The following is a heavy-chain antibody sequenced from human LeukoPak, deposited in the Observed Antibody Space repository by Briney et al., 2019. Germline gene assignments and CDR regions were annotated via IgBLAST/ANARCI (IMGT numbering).Heavy chain of an antibody. Sequence: GRSLRLSCVASGFSFSSFGMHWVRQAPGKGLEWVAFIRYDGSNKYYADSVKGRFTISRDNSKNTLYLQMNSLRAEDTAVYYCARLRAVAKRIGPGYYYYMDVWGKGTTVTVSS. V-gene: IGHV3-33*08. D-gene: IGHD6-19*01. J-gene: IGHJ6*03. CDR1: GFSFSSFG. CDR3: ARLRAVAKRIGPGYYYYMDV. CDR2: IRYDGSNK.